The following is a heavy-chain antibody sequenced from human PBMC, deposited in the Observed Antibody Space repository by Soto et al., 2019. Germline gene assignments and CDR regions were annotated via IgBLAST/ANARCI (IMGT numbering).Heavy chain of an antibody. CDR2: IYYSGST. V-gene: IGHV4-59*02. D-gene: IGHD5-18*01. CDR3: AIISVDTYLIYWVDL. Sequence: PEKLSVTCTVSRGYVNTFHWSWVRQPAGKGLEWIGRIYYSGSTNYSPSLKSRVTISLDTPNNQFSLTVTSVTAADTAVYYCAIISVDTYLIYWVDLRGQGNLVTVSS. J-gene: IGHJ5*01. CDR1: RGYVNTFH.